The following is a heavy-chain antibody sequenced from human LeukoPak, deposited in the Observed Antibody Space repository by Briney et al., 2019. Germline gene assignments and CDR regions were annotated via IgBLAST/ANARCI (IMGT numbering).Heavy chain of an antibody. V-gene: IGHV5-51*01. Sequence: GESLKISCKGSGYSFTSYWIGWVRQMPGKGLEWMGIIYPGDSDTRYSPSFHGQVAISADKSISTAYLQWSSLKASDTAMYYCARHSQPISEWLFGRENDAFDIWGQGTMVTVSS. CDR1: GYSFTSYW. CDR3: ARHSQPISEWLFGRENDAFDI. CDR2: IYPGDSDT. J-gene: IGHJ3*02. D-gene: IGHD3-3*01.